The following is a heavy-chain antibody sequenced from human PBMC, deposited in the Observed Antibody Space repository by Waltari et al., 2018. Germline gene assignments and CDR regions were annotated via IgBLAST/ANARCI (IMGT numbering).Heavy chain of an antibody. CDR2: ITPFNGNT. CDR3: ARSQYSGYGDAFDI. J-gene: IGHJ3*02. CDR1: GYTFTYRY. V-gene: IGHV1-45*02. D-gene: IGHD5-12*01. Sequence: QMQLVQSGAEVKKTGSSVKVSCKASGYTFTYRYLHWVRQAPGQALEWMGWITPFNGNTNYARKFQDRVTITRDRSMSTAYMELSSLRSEDTAMYYCARSQYSGYGDAFDIWGQGTMVTVSS.